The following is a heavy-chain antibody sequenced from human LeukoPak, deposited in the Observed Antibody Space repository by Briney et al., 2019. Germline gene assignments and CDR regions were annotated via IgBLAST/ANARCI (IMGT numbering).Heavy chain of an antibody. Sequence: GGSQRLSCIASEFTVSSNYMSWVRQAPGKGLEWVSIIYRDGSTYYADSVKSRFTISRDNSKNTVYLQMNSLRAEDTAVYYCARVEAAYDAFDIWGQGTMVTVSS. V-gene: IGHV3-53*01. D-gene: IGHD6-25*01. J-gene: IGHJ3*02. CDR1: EFTVSSNY. CDR2: IYRDGST. CDR3: ARVEAAYDAFDI.